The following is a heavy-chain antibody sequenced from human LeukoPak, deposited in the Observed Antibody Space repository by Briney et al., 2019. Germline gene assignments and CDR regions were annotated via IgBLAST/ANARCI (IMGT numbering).Heavy chain of an antibody. J-gene: IGHJ4*02. CDR2: LSGSGFILP. CDR1: GFTFSTYA. CDR3: AKDTTPYSGNTFYFGY. V-gene: IGHV3-23*01. Sequence: GGSLRLSCGASGFTFSTYAISWLRQAPGKGLEWVSGLSGSGFILPYYADSVKGRFTISRDNSKSTLYLQMNSLRADDTAVYFCAKDTTPYSGNTFYFGYWGQGTLVTVSS. D-gene: IGHD1-7*01.